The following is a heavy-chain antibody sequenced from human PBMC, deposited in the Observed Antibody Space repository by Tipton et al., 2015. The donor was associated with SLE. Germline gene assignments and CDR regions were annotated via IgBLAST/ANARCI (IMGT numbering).Heavy chain of an antibody. CDR2: IYYSGST. CDR1: GGSFTGYS. D-gene: IGHD4-11*01. J-gene: IGHJ6*03. Sequence: TLSLTCALSGGSFTGYSWNWIRQTPGKGLEWIGYIYYSGSTNYNPSLKSRVTISVDTSKNQFSLKLSSVTAADTAVYYCARVRSNYYYYYMDVWGKGTTVTISS. V-gene: IGHV4-59*01. CDR3: ARVRSNYYYYYMDV.